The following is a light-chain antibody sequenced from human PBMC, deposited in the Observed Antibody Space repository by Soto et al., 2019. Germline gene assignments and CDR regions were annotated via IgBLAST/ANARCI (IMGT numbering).Light chain of an antibody. J-gene: IGLJ1*01. V-gene: IGLV2-14*01. CDR2: DVS. CDR3: SSYTSSSTRV. CDR1: SSDVGGYNY. Sequence: QSALPQPGSECGSPWPALTHSCTGNSSDVGGYNYVSWYQQHPGKAPKLMIYDVSNRPSGVSNRFSGSKSGNTASLTISGLQAEDEADYYCSSYTSSSTRVFGTGTKVTVL.